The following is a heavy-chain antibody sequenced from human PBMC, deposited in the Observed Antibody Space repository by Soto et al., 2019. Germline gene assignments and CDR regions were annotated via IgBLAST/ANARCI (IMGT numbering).Heavy chain of an antibody. D-gene: IGHD1-26*01. CDR3: ARERGSYALDY. J-gene: IGHJ4*02. CDR2: ISANNGNT. V-gene: IGHV1-18*01. Sequence: QVQLVQSGAEVKKPGASVKVSCKASGYTFTSYGISWVRQAPGQGLEWMGWISANNGNTNYVQKLQGRVTMTTDTPTRTAYMALRSLRSDDTAGYYCARERGSYALDYWGQGTLVTVSS. CDR1: GYTFTSYG.